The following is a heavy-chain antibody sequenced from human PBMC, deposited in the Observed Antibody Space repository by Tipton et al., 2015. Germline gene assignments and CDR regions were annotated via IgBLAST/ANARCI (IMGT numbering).Heavy chain of an antibody. CDR3: ARGTGPTYYYGMDV. J-gene: IGHJ6*02. D-gene: IGHD1-1*01. Sequence: QLVQSGGGLVKPGGSLRLSCAASGFTFSSYSMNWVRQAPGKGLEWVSAISSSSSHIYYADSVKGRFTISRDNAKNSLYLQMNSLRAEDTAVYYCARGTGPTYYYGMDVWVQGTTVTVSS. CDR2: ISSSSSHI. CDR1: GFTFSSYS. V-gene: IGHV3-21*01.